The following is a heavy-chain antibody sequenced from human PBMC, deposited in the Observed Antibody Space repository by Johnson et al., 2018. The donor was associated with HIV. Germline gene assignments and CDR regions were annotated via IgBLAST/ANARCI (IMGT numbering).Heavy chain of an antibody. D-gene: IGHD6-19*01. CDR3: TTDSGWVPLEAFDI. J-gene: IGHJ3*02. Sequence: EVQLVESGGGVVRPGGSLRLSCAASGFTFSSSAMHWVHQAPGKGLEWVGRIKSKIDGGTTDYAAPVKGRFTISRDDSKNTLYLQMNSLKTEDTAVYYCTTDSGWVPLEAFDIWGQGTMVTVSS. V-gene: IGHV3-15*01. CDR2: IKSKIDGGTT. CDR1: GFTFSSSA.